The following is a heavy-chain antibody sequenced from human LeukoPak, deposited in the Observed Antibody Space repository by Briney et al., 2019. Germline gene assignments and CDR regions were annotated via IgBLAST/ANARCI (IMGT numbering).Heavy chain of an antibody. D-gene: IGHD6-19*01. Sequence: SETLSLTCTVSSGVISSSRYYWAWIRQPPGKGLEWIGNYHIGNTYYNPSLKSRVTISEDTSKNQFSLRVNSVTAADTAVYYCARLWDSTGLYFYYYMDVWGEGTTVTVSS. V-gene: IGHV4-39*01. J-gene: IGHJ6*03. CDR2: YHIGNT. CDR3: ARLWDSTGLYFYYYMDV. CDR1: SGVISSSRYY.